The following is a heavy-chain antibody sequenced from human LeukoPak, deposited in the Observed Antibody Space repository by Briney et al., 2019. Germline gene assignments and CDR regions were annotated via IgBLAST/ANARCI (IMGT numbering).Heavy chain of an antibody. CDR3: ARIHSLYYYDSSGYGAFDI. Sequence: GGSLRLSCAASGFTFSSYGMHWVHQAPGKGLEWVAVIWNDGSNKYYADSVKGRFTISRDNSKNTLYLQMNSLRAEDTAVYYCARIHSLYYYDSSGYGAFDIWGQGTMVTVSS. CDR1: GFTFSSYG. V-gene: IGHV3-33*08. CDR2: IWNDGSNK. J-gene: IGHJ3*02. D-gene: IGHD3-22*01.